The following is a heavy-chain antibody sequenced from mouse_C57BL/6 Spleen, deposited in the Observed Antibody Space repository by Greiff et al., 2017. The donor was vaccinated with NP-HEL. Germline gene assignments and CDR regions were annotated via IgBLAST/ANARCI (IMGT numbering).Heavy chain of an antibody. J-gene: IGHJ4*01. CDR1: GYSFTDYN. D-gene: IGHD2-4*01. Sequence: EVQLQQSGPELVKPGASVKISCKASGYSFTDYNMNWVKQSNGKSLEWIGVLNPNYGTTSYNQKFKGKATLTVDQSSSTAYMQLNSLTSEDSAVYYCARQIYYDYDDADYYAMDYWGQGTSVTVSS. CDR3: ARQIYYDYDDADYYAMDY. V-gene: IGHV1-39*01. CDR2: LNPNYGTT.